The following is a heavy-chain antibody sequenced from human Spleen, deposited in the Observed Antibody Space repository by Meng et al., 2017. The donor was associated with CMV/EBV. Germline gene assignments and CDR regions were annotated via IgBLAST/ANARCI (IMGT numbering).Heavy chain of an antibody. Sequence: GGSLRLSCAASGFTCSMYDMHWVRQAPGKGLEWVSGIGSAGNTFYPGSVKGRFTMSRENAKNSLYLQMDSLRAGDTAVYYCARSLGYTSSQIFDPWGRGTLVTVSS. CDR1: GFTCSMYD. CDR2: IGSAGNT. CDR3: ARSLGYTSSQIFDP. V-gene: IGHV3-13*01. J-gene: IGHJ2*01. D-gene: IGHD6-6*01.